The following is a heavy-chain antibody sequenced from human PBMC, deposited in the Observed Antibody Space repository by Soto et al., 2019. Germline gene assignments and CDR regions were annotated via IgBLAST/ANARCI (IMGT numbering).Heavy chain of an antibody. CDR2: IYWNDDK. V-gene: IGHV2-5*01. CDR3: AHAVFTIYYAIDV. Sequence: QITLKESGPTLVKPTQTLTLTCTFSGFSLTTSGVAVGWIRQSPGKALEWLALIYWNDDKCYSPSLNTRLTIAKEQYKNQVVLTMTNMDPVDSARYYCAHAVFTIYYAIDVWGQGTTVTVSS. CDR1: GFSLTTSGVA. J-gene: IGHJ6*02. D-gene: IGHD3-3*01.